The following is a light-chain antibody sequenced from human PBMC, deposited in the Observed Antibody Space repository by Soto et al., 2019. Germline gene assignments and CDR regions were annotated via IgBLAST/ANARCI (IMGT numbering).Light chain of an antibody. J-gene: IGLJ2*01. Sequence: QSALTQPASVSGSPEQSITISCTGTSSDVCGYNYVSWYQQHPGKAPKLMIYDVSNRPSGVSNRFSGSKSGNTASLTISGLQAEDEADYYCSSYTSSSTAVFGGGTKVTVL. CDR3: SSYTSSSTAV. CDR2: DVS. CDR1: SSDVCGYNY. V-gene: IGLV2-14*01.